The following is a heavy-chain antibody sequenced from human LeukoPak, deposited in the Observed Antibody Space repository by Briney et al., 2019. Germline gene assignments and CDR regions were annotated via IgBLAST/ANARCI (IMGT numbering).Heavy chain of an antibody. J-gene: IGHJ4*02. CDR2: INPSGGST. D-gene: IGHD2-15*01. Sequence: ASVKVSCKASGYTFTSYYMHWVRQAPGQGLEWMGIINPSGGSTSYAQKFQGRVTMTRDTSTSTVYMELSSLRSEDTAVYYCARDQGYCSGGSCYPYYFDYWGQGTLVTVSS. CDR1: GYTFTSYY. V-gene: IGHV1-46*01. CDR3: ARDQGYCSGGSCYPYYFDY.